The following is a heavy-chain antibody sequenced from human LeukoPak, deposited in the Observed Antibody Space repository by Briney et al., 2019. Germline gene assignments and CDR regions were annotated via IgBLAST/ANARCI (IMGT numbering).Heavy chain of an antibody. V-gene: IGHV3-7*04. D-gene: IGHD3-16*01. Sequence: GGSLRLSCAASGFTFSSYAMTWVRQAPGKGLDLVANINQDGNKEYYVDSVKGRFTISRDNANNSLYLQMNSLRDEDTAVYYCARGGTFSGDYWGQGTLVTVSS. CDR3: ARGGTFSGDY. J-gene: IGHJ4*02. CDR2: INQDGNKE. CDR1: GFTFSSYA.